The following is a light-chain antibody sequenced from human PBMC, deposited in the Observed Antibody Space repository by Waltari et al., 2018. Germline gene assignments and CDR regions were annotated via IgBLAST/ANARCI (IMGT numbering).Light chain of an antibody. CDR3: CSFANSSASWV. J-gene: IGLJ3*02. CDR2: DLN. Sequence: QSALTQPASVSGSPGQSITISCTGTSSDVGTYDLVSWYQQHPGQAPKLMIHDLNKLPSGVSPRFSCSKSGNTASLTISGLQAEDEADYYCCSFANSSASWVFGGGTKLTVL. CDR1: SSDVGTYDL. V-gene: IGLV2-23*02.